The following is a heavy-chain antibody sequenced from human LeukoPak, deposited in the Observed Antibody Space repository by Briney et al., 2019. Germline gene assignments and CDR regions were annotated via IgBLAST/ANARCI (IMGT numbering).Heavy chain of an antibody. J-gene: IGHJ4*02. CDR2: IYYSGST. D-gene: IGHD4-17*01. CDR3: ARHGTVTYRFDY. V-gene: IGHV4-39*01. Sequence: SETLSLTCGVSGGSMSSSSYYWGWIRQPPGKGLEWIGSIYYSGSTYYNPSLKSRVTISVDSSKNQCSLKLSSVTAADTAVYYCARHGTVTYRFDYWGQGTLVTVSS. CDR1: GGSMSSSSYY.